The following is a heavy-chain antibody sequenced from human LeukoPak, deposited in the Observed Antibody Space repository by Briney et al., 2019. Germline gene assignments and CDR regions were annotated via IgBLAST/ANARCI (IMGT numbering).Heavy chain of an antibody. D-gene: IGHD1-26*01. J-gene: IGHJ4*02. CDR2: IYYSGST. V-gene: IGHV4-59*08. Sequence: SETLSLTCTVSGGSMSSYYWSWIRQPPGKGLDWIGYIYYSGSTNYNPSLKSRVTILLDTSKNQFSLKLTSVTAADTAVYYCARRGYDSGSYDYWGRGTLVTVSS. CDR3: ARRGYDSGSYDY. CDR1: GGSMSSYY.